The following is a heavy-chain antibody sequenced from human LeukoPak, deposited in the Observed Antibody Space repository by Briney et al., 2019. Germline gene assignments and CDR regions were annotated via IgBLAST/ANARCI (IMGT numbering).Heavy chain of an antibody. D-gene: IGHD3-22*01. CDR1: GGSISSGGYY. CDR2: IYYSGST. CDR3: ARSNYYDSSGYYFRWFDP. J-gene: IGHJ5*02. Sequence: SETLSLTCTVSGGSISSGGYYWSWIRQHPGKGLEWIGYIYYSGSTYYNPSLKSRVTISVDTSKNQFSLKLSSVTAADTAVYYCARSNYYDSSGYYFRWFDPWGQGTLVTVSS. V-gene: IGHV4-31*03.